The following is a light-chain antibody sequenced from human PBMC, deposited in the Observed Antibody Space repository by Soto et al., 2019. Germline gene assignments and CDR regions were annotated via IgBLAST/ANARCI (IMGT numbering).Light chain of an antibody. V-gene: IGKV1-27*01. Sequence: DIQMTQSPSSLSASVGDRVTITCRASQGISNFLAWYQQKPGKVPKLRISAASTLQSGVPFRFSGSGSGTDFTLTITSLQPEAVATYYCQTYSSVITFGQGTRLEI. CDR2: AAS. J-gene: IGKJ5*01. CDR1: QGISNF. CDR3: QTYSSVIT.